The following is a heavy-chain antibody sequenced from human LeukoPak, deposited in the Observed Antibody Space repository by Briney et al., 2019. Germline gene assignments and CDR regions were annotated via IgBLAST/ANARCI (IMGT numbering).Heavy chain of an antibody. CDR2: ISAYNGNT. Sequence: ASVKVSCKASGSTFTSYGISWVRQAPGQGLEWMGWISAYNGNTNYAQKLQGRVTMTTDTSTSTAYMELRSLRSDDTAVYYCGRDYPGYCSSTSCYRPVDYWGQGTLVTVSS. V-gene: IGHV1-18*01. J-gene: IGHJ4*02. D-gene: IGHD2-2*02. CDR1: GSTFTSYG. CDR3: GRDYPGYCSSTSCYRPVDY.